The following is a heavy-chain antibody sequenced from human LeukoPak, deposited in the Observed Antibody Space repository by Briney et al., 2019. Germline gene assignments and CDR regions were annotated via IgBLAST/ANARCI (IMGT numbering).Heavy chain of an antibody. CDR1: GFTFSSYA. CDR3: ARDHEWGRAYFDY. V-gene: IGHV3-30-3*01. D-gene: IGHD1-26*01. J-gene: IGHJ4*02. Sequence: GGSLRLSCAASGFTFSSYAIHWVRQAPGKGLEWLAVISYDGGNKYYADSVKGRFTISRDNSKNTLYLQMNSLRAEDTAVYYCARDHEWGRAYFDYWGQGTLVTVSS. CDR2: ISYDGGNK.